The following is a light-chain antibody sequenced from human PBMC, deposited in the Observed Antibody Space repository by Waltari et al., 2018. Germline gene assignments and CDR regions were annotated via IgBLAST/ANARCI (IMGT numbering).Light chain of an antibody. CDR3: QVWDSSSDHWV. J-gene: IGLJ3*02. CDR1: NIGSKS. CDR2: DDS. V-gene: IGLV3-21*02. Sequence: SYVLTQPPSLSVAPGQTARITCGGNNIGSKSVHWYQQEPGQAPVLVVYDDSDRPSGMPERFSGSNAGNAATLTISRVEAGDEADYYCQVWDSSSDHWVFGGGTKLTVL.